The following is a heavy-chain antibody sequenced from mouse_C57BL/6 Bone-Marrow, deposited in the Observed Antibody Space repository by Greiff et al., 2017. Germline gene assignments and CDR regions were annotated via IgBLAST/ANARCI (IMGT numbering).Heavy chain of an antibody. J-gene: IGHJ4*01. V-gene: IGHV5-6*02. CDR3: ARRDYGKDYYAMDD. CDR1: GFTFSSYG. CDR2: ISSGGSYT. Sequence: EVKLVESGGDLVKPGGSLKLSCAASGFTFSSYGMSWVRQTPDKRLEWVATISSGGSYTYSPDSVKGRFTISRDNAKNTLYLQMSSLKSEDTAMYYCARRDYGKDYYAMDDWGQGTSVTVSA. D-gene: IGHD1-1*01.